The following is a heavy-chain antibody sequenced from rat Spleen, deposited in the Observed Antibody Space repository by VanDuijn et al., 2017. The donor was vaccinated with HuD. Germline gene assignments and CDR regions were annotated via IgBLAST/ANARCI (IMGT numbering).Heavy chain of an antibody. CDR2: ISSGGNK. CDR1: GFTFSDYN. CDR3: TRERERSPYYFEY. Sequence: VQLVESGGGLVQPGRSLKLSCAASGFTFSDYNMAWVRQAPKKGLEWIAAISSGGNKYYNSILKSRLSISRDTSESQVFLKMNSLQTEDTAIYFCTRERERSPYYFEYWGQGVMVTASS. V-gene: IGHV2S12*01. J-gene: IGHJ2*01. D-gene: IGHD3-8*01.